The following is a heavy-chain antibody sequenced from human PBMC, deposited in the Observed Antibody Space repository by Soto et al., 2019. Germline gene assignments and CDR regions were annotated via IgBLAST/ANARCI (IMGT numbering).Heavy chain of an antibody. J-gene: IGHJ5*02. CDR2: INPNSGGT. CDR3: ARAWSSVLLWFGELEDDNNWFDP. Sequence: ASVKVSCKASGYTFTGYYMHWVRQAPGQGLEWMGWINPNSGGTNYAQKFQGWVTMTRDTSISTAYMELSRLRSDDTAVYYCARAWSSVLLWFGELEDDNNWFDPWGQGXLVTVYS. D-gene: IGHD3-10*01. V-gene: IGHV1-2*04. CDR1: GYTFTGYY.